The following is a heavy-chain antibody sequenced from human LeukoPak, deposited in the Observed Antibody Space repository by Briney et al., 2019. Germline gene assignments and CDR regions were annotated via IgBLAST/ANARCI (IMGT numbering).Heavy chain of an antibody. J-gene: IGHJ4*02. CDR1: GGSISSYY. CDR3: ARGNGSSWYRLLFGY. Sequence: SETLSLTCTVSGGSISSYYWSWIRQPPGKGLEWIGYIYYSGSTNYNPSLKSRVTISVDTSKNQFSLKLSSVTAADTAVYYCARGNGSSWYRLLFGYWGQGTLVTVSS. V-gene: IGHV4-59*01. CDR2: IYYSGST. D-gene: IGHD6-13*01.